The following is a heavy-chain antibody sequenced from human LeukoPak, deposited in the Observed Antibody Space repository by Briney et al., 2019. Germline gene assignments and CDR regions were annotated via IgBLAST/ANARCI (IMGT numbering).Heavy chain of an antibody. CDR3: ARDSSGFDY. J-gene: IGHJ4*02. D-gene: IGHD6-19*01. CDR1: GGSFSGYY. Sequence: SETLSLTCAVYGGSFSGYYWSWIRQPPGKGLEWIGEINHSGSTNYNPSLKSRVTISVDTSKNQFSLKLSSVTAADTAVYYCARDSSGFDYWGQGTLVTVSS. V-gene: IGHV4-34*01. CDR2: INHSGST.